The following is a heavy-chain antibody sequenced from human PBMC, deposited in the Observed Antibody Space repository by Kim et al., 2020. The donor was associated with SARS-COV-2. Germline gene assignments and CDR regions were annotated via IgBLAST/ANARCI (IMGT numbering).Heavy chain of an antibody. CDR2: IYYSGST. V-gene: IGHV4-59*13. D-gene: IGHD3-3*01. CDR3: ARDRTWSGYSYYGMDV. J-gene: IGHJ6*02. Sequence: SETLSLTCTVSGGSISSYYWSWIRQPPGKGLEWIGYIYYSGSTNYNPSLKSRVTISVDTSKNQFSLKLSSVTAADTAVYYCARDRTWSGYSYYGMDVWGQGTTVTVSS. CDR1: GGSISSYY.